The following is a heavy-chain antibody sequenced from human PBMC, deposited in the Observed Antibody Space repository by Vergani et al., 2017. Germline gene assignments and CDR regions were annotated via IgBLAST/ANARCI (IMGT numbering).Heavy chain of an antibody. CDR1: GDSISSGNN. CDR3: SRRSSSYYFDI. V-gene: IGHV4-38-2*01. D-gene: IGHD3-22*01. Sequence: QVNLQESGPGLVKPSETLSLTCAVSGDSISSGNNWGWIRQPPGKGLEWISSVSHSGDTYYNTSRKARVSISTDTSKNYFFLTLSSVTAADTAMYYCSRRSSSYYFDIWGQGVLITVSS. J-gene: IGHJ5*02. CDR2: VSHSGDT.